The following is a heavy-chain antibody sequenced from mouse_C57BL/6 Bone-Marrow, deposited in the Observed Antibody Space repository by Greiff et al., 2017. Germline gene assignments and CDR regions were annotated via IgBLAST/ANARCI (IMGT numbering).Heavy chain of an antibody. D-gene: IGHD3-2*02. CDR3: ARETAQAWAWFAY. Sequence: QVQLKQPGAELVRPGSSVKLSCKASGYTFTSYWMHWVKQRPIQGLEWIGNIDPSDSETHYNQKFKDKATLTVDKSSSTAYMQLSSLTSEDSAVYYCARETAQAWAWFAYWGQGTLVTVSA. V-gene: IGHV1-52*01. J-gene: IGHJ3*01. CDR1: GYTFTSYW. CDR2: IDPSDSET.